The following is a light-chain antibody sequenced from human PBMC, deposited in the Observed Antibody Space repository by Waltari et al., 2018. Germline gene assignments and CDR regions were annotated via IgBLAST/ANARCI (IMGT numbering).Light chain of an antibody. CDR1: QTIHKF. V-gene: IGKV1-39*01. CDR2: AAS. CDR3: QQSYSTPYT. J-gene: IGKJ2*01. Sequence: DIHMTQSPSSLSASVGDRVAIPCRASQTIHKFLNWYQQQPGKAPKLLIYAASNLQGGVPSWFSGSGSGTDFTLTISSLQPADFATYYCQQSYSTPYTFGQGTKVEIK.